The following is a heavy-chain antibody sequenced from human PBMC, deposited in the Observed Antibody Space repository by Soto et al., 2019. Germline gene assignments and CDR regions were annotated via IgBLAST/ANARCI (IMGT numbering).Heavy chain of an antibody. V-gene: IGHV1-46*03. CDR2: INPSGGST. CDR1: GYTFTSYY. D-gene: IGHD6-13*01. J-gene: IGHJ3*02. Sequence: ASVKVSCKASGYTFTSYYMHWVRQAPGQGLEWMGIINPSGGSTSYAQKFQGRVTMTRDTSTSTVYMELSSLRSEDMAVYYCASRSLYSSSWDDAFDIWGQGTMVTVSS. CDR3: ASRSLYSSSWDDAFDI.